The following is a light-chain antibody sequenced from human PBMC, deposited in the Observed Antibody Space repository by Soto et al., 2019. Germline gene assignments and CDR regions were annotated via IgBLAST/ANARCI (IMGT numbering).Light chain of an antibody. CDR3: QTWVTGPPWV. V-gene: IGLV4-69*01. Sequence: QSVLTQSPSASASLGASVKLTCTLSSGHSTYAIAWHQQQPEKGPRYWMKLNSDGSHSKGDGIPDRFSGSSSGAERYLSISSLQSEDEADYYCQTWVTGPPWVFGGGTKVTVL. J-gene: IGLJ3*02. CDR1: SGHSTYA. CDR2: LNSDGSH.